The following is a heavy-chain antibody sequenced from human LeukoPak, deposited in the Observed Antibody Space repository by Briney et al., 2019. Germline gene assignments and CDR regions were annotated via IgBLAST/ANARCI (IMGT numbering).Heavy chain of an antibody. CDR2: MYYSEST. CDR3: ATRYCGTISCLDVFDI. D-gene: IGHD2-2*01. Sequence: SETLSLTCTVSGVSISSDKYYWSWIRQRPWMGLEWIGYMYYSESTSSNPSLKSRVSISLGTPKNQFSLKLTSVTAADTAVYYCATRYCGTISCLDVFDIWGQGTMVTVSS. V-gene: IGHV4-31*03. J-gene: IGHJ3*02. CDR1: GVSISSDKYY.